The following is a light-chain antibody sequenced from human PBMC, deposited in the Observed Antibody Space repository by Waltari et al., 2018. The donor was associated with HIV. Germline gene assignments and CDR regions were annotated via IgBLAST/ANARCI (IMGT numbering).Light chain of an antibody. V-gene: IGLV8-61*01. CDR3: ALYMGSAIL. CDR2: STN. J-gene: IGLJ2*01. Sequence: QTVVTQEPSFSVSPGGTVTLTCGLNSGSVSTSYYPSWYQQTPGQAPRTLIYSTNSRSSGFPDRFSGSILGNKAALTITGAQADDECDYYCALYMGSAILFGGGTKLTVL. CDR1: SGSVSTSYY.